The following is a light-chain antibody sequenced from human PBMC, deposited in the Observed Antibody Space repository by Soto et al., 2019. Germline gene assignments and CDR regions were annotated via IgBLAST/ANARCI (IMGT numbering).Light chain of an antibody. CDR3: TSYTSSSTSVA. Sequence: QSVLTQPASVSGSPGQSITISCTGTSSDVGGYNYVSWYQQHPDKAPKLMIYDISNRPLGVSSRFSGSKSVNTASLTISGLQPEDEADYYCTSYTSSSTSVAFGGGTQLTVL. J-gene: IGLJ2*01. CDR2: DIS. CDR1: SSDVGGYNY. V-gene: IGLV2-14*03.